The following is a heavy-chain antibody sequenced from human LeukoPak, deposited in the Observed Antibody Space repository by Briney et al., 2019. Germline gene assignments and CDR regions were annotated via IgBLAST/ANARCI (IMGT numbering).Heavy chain of an antibody. CDR1: GGSVINTNW. CDR2: VHLDGRT. D-gene: IGHD3-3*01. CDR3: AREGGFYRPLDY. J-gene: IGHJ4*02. V-gene: IGHV4-4*02. Sequence: YPSETLSLTCGVSGGSVINTNWWTWVRQPPGKGLEWIGEVHLDGRTNYNPSLESRLTMSVDVSENQVSLKLTSVTAADTAVYYCAREGGFYRPLDYSGQGTLVTVSS.